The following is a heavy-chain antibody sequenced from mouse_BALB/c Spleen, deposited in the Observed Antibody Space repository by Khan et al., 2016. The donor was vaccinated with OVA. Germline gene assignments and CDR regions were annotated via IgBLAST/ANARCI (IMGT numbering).Heavy chain of an antibody. CDR3: ARDGSRYNYAMDY. CDR2: ISSSGST. CDR1: GYSITSDYA. V-gene: IGHV3-2*02. Sequence: EVELVESGPGLVKPSQSLSLTCTVTGYSITSDYAWNWIRQFPGNKLEWMGYISSSGSTNYNPALKSRISINRDTSKKQFFLLLNSVTTEDTVTYYCARDGSRYNYAMDYWGQGTSVTVSS. J-gene: IGHJ4*01. D-gene: IGHD2-3*01.